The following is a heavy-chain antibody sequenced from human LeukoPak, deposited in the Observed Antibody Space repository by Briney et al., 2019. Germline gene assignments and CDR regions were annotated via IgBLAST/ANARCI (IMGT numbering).Heavy chain of an antibody. Sequence: ASVKVSCKASGYTFTNYYIHWVRQAPGRGLEWMGIINPSGVSTTYAQKFQGRVTMTSDTSTSTVYMELSSLRSEDTALYYCAKRGNDWDAFDIWGQGTMVTVSS. CDR2: INPSGVST. J-gene: IGHJ3*02. CDR3: AKRGNDWDAFDI. D-gene: IGHD3-9*01. CDR1: GYTFTNYY. V-gene: IGHV1-46*01.